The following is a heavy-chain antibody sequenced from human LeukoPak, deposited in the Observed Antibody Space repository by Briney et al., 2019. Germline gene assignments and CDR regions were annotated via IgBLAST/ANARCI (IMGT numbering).Heavy chain of an antibody. D-gene: IGHD3-22*01. J-gene: IGHJ3*02. Sequence: KASETLSLTCTVSGDSISSSSSYWSWIRQPPGKGLKWIGYIYYSGSTNYNPSLKSRVTISVDTSKNQFSLKLSSVTAADTAVYYCARAMPYYDRGRAFDIWGQGTMVTVSS. CDR3: ARAMPYYDRGRAFDI. CDR1: GDSISSSSSY. V-gene: IGHV4-61*01. CDR2: IYYSGST.